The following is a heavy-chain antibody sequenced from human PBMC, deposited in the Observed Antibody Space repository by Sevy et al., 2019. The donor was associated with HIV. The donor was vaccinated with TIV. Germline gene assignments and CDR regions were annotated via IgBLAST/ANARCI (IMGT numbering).Heavy chain of an antibody. J-gene: IGHJ6*02. V-gene: IGHV4-59*01. CDR2: LYDTGST. CDR1: GGSMGSYY. D-gene: IGHD3-9*01. CDR3: VRDGGLVDYGMDV. Sequence: SETLSLTCTVSGGSMGSYYWTWIRQPPGKGLEWIGYLYDTGSTNYNPSLESRVTISIDTSKNQFSLNLSYVTAADTAVYYCVRDGGLVDYGMDVWGQGITVTVSS.